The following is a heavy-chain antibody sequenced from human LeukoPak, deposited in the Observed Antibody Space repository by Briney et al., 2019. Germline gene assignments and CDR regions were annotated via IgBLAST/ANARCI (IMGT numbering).Heavy chain of an antibody. CDR3: ARGGGLHV. CDR1: GFTFSSYW. V-gene: IGHV3-7*03. J-gene: IGHJ6*04. D-gene: IGHD3-16*01. Sequence: PGGSLRLSCAASGFTFSSYWMNWARQAPGKGLEWVASISHNGNVNYYVDSVKGRFTISRDNAKNSLYLQMSNLRAEDTAVYFCARGGGLHVWGEGATVTVSS. CDR2: ISHNGNVN.